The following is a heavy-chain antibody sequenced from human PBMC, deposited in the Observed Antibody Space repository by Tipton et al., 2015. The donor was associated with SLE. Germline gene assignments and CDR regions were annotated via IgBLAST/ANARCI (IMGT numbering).Heavy chain of an antibody. D-gene: IGHD1-7*01. CDR2: IYHGGST. Sequence: TLSLTCAVSGASISNGGYSWSWLRQPPGKGLEYIGFIYHGGSTYYNPSLKSRVTISVDTSKNQFSLNMNFVTAADTAVYFCARALNWNYPLGPWGQGALVTVSS. J-gene: IGHJ5*02. V-gene: IGHV4-30-2*01. CDR1: GASISNGGYS. CDR3: ARALNWNYPLGP.